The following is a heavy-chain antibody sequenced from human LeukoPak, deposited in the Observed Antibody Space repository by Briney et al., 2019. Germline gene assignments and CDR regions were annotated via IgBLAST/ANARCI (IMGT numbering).Heavy chain of an antibody. CDR2: INPSGGDT. Sequence: ASVKASCKASGFTFTSYYIHWVRLAPGQRLEWMGIINPSGGDTRFAQRFQGRVTMTRDTSTSTVYMELSSLRSEDTAVYYCARVGGTLRYLDFWGQGTLVTVSS. V-gene: IGHV1-46*01. CDR3: ARVGGTLRYLDF. D-gene: IGHD3-16*01. CDR1: GFTFTSYY. J-gene: IGHJ4*02.